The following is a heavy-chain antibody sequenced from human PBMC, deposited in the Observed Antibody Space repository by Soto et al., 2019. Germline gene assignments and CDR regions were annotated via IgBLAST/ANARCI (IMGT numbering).Heavy chain of an antibody. D-gene: IGHD4-17*01. CDR2: ISAYNGNT. CDR3: ARGGVQAGYGDYYYGMDV. Sequence: ASVKVSCKASGYTFTSYGISWVRQAPGQGLEWMGWISAYNGNTNYAQKLQGRVTMTTDTSTSTAYMELRSLRSDDTAVYYCARGGVQAGYGDYYYGMDVWGQGTTVTVSS. J-gene: IGHJ6*02. V-gene: IGHV1-18*01. CDR1: GYTFTSYG.